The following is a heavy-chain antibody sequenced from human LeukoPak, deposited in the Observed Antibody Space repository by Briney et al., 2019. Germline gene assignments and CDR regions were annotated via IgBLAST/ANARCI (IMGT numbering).Heavy chain of an antibody. Sequence: SETLSLTCTVSGGSIISYYWSWIRQPPGKGLEWIGYIYYSGNTNYNPSLKSRVTISLDTSRNQFSLKLSSVTAADTAVYYCARGSLTGRTGYDIVSWGQGTLVTVSS. V-gene: IGHV4-59*01. D-gene: IGHD3-9*01. CDR2: IYYSGNT. CDR1: GGSIISYY. CDR3: ARGSLTGRTGYDIVS. J-gene: IGHJ4*02.